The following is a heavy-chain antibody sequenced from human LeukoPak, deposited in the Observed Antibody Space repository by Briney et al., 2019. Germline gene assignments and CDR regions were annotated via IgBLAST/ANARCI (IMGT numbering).Heavy chain of an antibody. D-gene: IGHD1-26*01. V-gene: IGHV1-2*02. CDR2: INPNSGGT. CDR1: GCTFNGYY. J-gene: IGHJ4*02. CDR3: ARDLGPPAPFDY. Sequence: ASVKVSCKASGCTFNGYYMHWVRQAPGHGLEGTGCINPNSGGTNYAQKFQGRVTMTRDTTISTAYMELSRLRSDDTAVYYCARDLGPPAPFDYWGQGTLVTVSS.